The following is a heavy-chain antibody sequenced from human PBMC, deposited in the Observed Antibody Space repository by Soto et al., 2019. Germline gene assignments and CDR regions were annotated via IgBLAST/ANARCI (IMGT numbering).Heavy chain of an antibody. V-gene: IGHV1-69*13. J-gene: IGHJ4*02. CDR3: VRDSGAKLSGI. CDR2: IVPIYRTA. Sequence: SVAVYCMACVCRFGSYRSKCVRQAPGQGLEWVGGIVPIYRTADYAQKFQGRVTITADESARTSYMELRSLKSQDTAVYYCVRDSGAKLSGIWGQGTLVTVSS. CDR1: VCRFGSYR. D-gene: IGHD6-25*01.